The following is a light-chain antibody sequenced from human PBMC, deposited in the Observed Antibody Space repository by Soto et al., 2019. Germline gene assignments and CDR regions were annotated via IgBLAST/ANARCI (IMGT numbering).Light chain of an antibody. CDR2: GAS. J-gene: IGKJ2*01. V-gene: IGKV3-20*01. CDR3: QQYDSSPMYT. Sequence: EIVLTQSPGTLSLSPGERATLSCRASQSVSSSYLAWYQQKPGQAPRLLIYGASSWATGIPDRFSGSGSWTDFTLTISRLEPEDFAVYYCQQYDSSPMYTFGQGTKLEIK. CDR1: QSVSSSY.